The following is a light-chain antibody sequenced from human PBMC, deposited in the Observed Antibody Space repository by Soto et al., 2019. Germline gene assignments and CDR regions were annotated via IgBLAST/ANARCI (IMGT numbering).Light chain of an antibody. CDR2: GDS. V-gene: IGLV1-40*01. CDR3: QSYDRSLSAYV. CDR1: DSNIGADYG. J-gene: IGLJ1*01. Sequence: QPVLTQPPSVSGAPGQRVTISCTGFDSNIGADYGVHWYQQFPGTAPKLLIYGDSYRPSGVSGRFSGSKSGTSASLAITGLQAEDEADYYCQSYDRSLSAYVFGTGTKVTVL.